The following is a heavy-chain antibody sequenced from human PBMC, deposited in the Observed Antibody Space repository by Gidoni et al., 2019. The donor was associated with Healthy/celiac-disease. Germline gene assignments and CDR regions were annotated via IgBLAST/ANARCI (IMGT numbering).Heavy chain of an antibody. CDR1: GGSFSGYY. CDR2: INHSGST. CDR3: AREGMITFGGVIGLDY. J-gene: IGHJ4*02. Sequence: QVQLQQWGAGLLKPSETLSLTCAVYGGSFSGYYWSWIRQPPGKGLEWIGEINHSGSTNYNPSLKSRVTISVDTSKNQFSLKLSSVTAADTAVYYCAREGMITFGGVIGLDYWGQGTLVTVSS. D-gene: IGHD3-16*02. V-gene: IGHV4-34*01.